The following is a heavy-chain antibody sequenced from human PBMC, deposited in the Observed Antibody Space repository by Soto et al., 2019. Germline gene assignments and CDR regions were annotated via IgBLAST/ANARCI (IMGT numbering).Heavy chain of an antibody. CDR1: GFTFSSYS. CDR3: AKAHYYSSASYNA. V-gene: IGHV3-48*01. D-gene: IGHD3-10*01. CDR2: ISSSSSTI. J-gene: IGHJ5*02. Sequence: PGGSLRLSCAASGFTFSSYSMNWVRQAPGKGLEWVSYISSSSSTIYYADYVKGRFTISRDNSKNTLFLQRNSLRIEDTSVYYCAKAHYYSSASYNAWGRGTLVAVSS.